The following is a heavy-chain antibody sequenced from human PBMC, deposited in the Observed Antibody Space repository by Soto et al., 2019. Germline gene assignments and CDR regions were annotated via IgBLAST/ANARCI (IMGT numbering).Heavy chain of an antibody. CDR2: INPNSGDT. Sequence: ASVKVSCKASGYTLSDYYLQWVRQAPGQGLEWMGWINPNSGDTNYAQKFQGRVTLTRDTSINTAYMELTSLKLDDTAVYYCAREGGGIAAAGAGDDSFGIWGQGAMVTVS. J-gene: IGHJ3*02. CDR1: GYTLSDYY. V-gene: IGHV1-2*02. CDR3: AREGGGIAAAGAGDDSFGI. D-gene: IGHD6-13*01.